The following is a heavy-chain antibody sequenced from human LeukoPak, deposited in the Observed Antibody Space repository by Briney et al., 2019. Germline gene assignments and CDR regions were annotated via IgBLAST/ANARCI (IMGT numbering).Heavy chain of an antibody. J-gene: IGHJ4*02. CDR2: IYSGGST. CDR1: GFTVSSNY. D-gene: IGHD3-22*01. CDR3: ARDGDSSGPIDY. Sequence: GGSLRLSCAASGFTVSSNYMSWVRQAAGKGLEWVSVIYSGGSTYHADSVKGRFTISRDNSKNTLYLQMNSLRAEDTAVYYCARDGDSSGPIDYWGQGTLVTVPS. V-gene: IGHV3-66*01.